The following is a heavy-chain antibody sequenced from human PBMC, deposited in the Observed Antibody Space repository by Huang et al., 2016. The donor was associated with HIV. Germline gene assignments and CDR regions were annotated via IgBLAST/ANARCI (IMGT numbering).Heavy chain of an antibody. Sequence: QVQLVESGGGVVQPGRSLRLSCAAFGFTFNKFDMHWVRQAPGKGLEWVAIISLDGSSKYHADSVKGRFTISRDNSKNTVYLQMNSLGVEDTAVYYCAKDGRGSGTYYDYFEYWGQGTLVTVSS. J-gene: IGHJ4*02. CDR1: GFTFNKFD. V-gene: IGHV3-30*18. CDR2: ISLDGSSK. CDR3: AKDGRGSGTYYDYFEY. D-gene: IGHD1-26*01.